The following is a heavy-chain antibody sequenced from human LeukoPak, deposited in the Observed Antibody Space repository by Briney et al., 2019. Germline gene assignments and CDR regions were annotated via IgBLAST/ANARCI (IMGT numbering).Heavy chain of an antibody. CDR2: ISWNSGSI. CDR1: GFTFGDYA. CDR3: AKDSQSLLAFDI. Sequence: PGRSLRLSCAASGFTFGDYAMHWLRQAPGKGLEWVSSISWNSGSIGYADSVKGRFTISRDNAKNSLYLQMNSLRAEDTALYYCAKDSQSLLAFDIWGQGTMVTVSS. J-gene: IGHJ3*02. V-gene: IGHV3-9*01.